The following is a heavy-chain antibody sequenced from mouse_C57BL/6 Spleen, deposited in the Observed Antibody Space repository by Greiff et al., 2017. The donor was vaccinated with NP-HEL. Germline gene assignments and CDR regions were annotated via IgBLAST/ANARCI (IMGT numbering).Heavy chain of an antibody. J-gene: IGHJ2*01. CDR2: IRNKANGYTT. V-gene: IGHV7-3*01. CDR3: ARDNGYDRGYYFDY. Sequence: EVQLVESGGGLVQPGGSLSLSCAASGFTFTDYYMSWVRQPPGKALEWLGFIRNKANGYTTEYSASVKGRFTISRDNSQSILYLQMNALRAEDSATYYCARDNGYDRGYYFDYWGQGTTLTVSS. D-gene: IGHD2-2*01. CDR1: GFTFTDYY.